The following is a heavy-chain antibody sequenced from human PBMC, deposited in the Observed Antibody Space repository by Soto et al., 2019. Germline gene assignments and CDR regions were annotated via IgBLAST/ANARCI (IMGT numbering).Heavy chain of an antibody. J-gene: IGHJ5*02. Sequence: ASVKVSCKASGYTFTDYYIHWVRQAPGQGLEWMGWVNIYSGGTNQAPKLRGRITMTRVTSITTAYMELRGLTFDDTTVYFCARRGPKQTWFDPWGQGTLVTVSS. CDR1: GYTFTDYY. CDR2: VNIYSGGT. CDR3: ARRGPKQTWFDP. V-gene: IGHV1-2*02. D-gene: IGHD6-13*01.